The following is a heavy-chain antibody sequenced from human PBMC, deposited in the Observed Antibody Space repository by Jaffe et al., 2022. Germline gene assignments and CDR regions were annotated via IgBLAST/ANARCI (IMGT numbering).Heavy chain of an antibody. CDR1: GYSISSGYY. V-gene: IGHV4-38-2*01. Sequence: QVQLQESGPGLVKPSETLSLTCAVSGYSISSGYYWGWIRQPPGKGLEWIGSIYHSGSTYYNPSLKSRVTISVDTSKNQFSLKLSSVTAADTAVYYCARRVAVAAYFDYWGQGTLVTVSS. D-gene: IGHD6-19*01. CDR2: IYHSGST. CDR3: ARRVAVAAYFDY. J-gene: IGHJ4*02.